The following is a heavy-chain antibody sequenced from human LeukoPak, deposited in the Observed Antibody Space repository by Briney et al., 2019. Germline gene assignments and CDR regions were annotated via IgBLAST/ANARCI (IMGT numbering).Heavy chain of an antibody. CDR3: ASGGWGNRFDP. V-gene: IGHV1-69*13. CDR2: IIPIFGTA. J-gene: IGHJ5*02. D-gene: IGHD7-27*01. Sequence: SVKVSCKASGGTFSSYAISWVRQAPGQGLEWMGGIIPIFGTANYAQKFQGRVTITADESTSTAYIELSSLRSEDTAVYHCASGGWGNRFDPWGQGTLVTVSS. CDR1: GGTFSSYA.